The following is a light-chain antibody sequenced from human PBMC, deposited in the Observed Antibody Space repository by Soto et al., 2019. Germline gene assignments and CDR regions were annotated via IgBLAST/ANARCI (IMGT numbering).Light chain of an antibody. V-gene: IGKV3-20*01. CDR1: QSVSNSY. Sequence: EIVLTQSPGTLSLSPGERATLSCRASQSVSNSYLAWYLQKPGQAPRLLIYGVSSRATGIPDRFSGSGSGTDFTLTISRLGPEDFAVYYCQQYGSSPRTFGQGTKVEIK. CDR2: GVS. CDR3: QQYGSSPRT. J-gene: IGKJ1*01.